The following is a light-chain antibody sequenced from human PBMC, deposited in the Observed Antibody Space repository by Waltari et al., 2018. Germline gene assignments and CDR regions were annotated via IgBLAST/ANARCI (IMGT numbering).Light chain of an antibody. Sequence: EIVVTQSPATLSVSPGDTATVSCRASQSVSTNLAWYQHKPGQAPRLLLHAASTRATAIPARFSGSGSGTEFTLTVSSLHSEDSAVYYCQQYNVWPHTFGQGTRLEIK. CDR1: QSVSTN. V-gene: IGKV3-15*01. CDR2: AAS. CDR3: QQYNVWPHT. J-gene: IGKJ2*01.